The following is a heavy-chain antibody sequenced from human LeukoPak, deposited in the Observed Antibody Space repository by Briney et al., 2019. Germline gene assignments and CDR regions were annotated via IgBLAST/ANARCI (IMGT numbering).Heavy chain of an antibody. D-gene: IGHD3-10*01. CDR3: ARDHYDGSSDYGLDV. CDR1: GGSISGGAYC. CDR2: IYLSGST. J-gene: IGHJ6*02. Sequence: SQTLSLTCTVSGGSISGGAYCWTWIRQHPGKGLDWVGSIYLSGSTYYRPSLKSRLTMSADTSKNQFSLKLSSVTAADTAVYYCARDHYDGSSDYGLDVWGQGTAVTVSS. V-gene: IGHV4-31*03.